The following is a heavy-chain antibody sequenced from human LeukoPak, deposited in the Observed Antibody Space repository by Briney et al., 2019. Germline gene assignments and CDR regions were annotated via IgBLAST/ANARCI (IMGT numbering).Heavy chain of an antibody. V-gene: IGHV1-69*13. CDR1: GGTFSSYA. CDR2: IIPIFGTA. CDR3: ARDNRFAGDWIWFDP. J-gene: IGHJ5*02. Sequence: ASVKVSCKASGGTFSSYAISWVRQAPGQGLEWMGGIIPIFGTANYAQKFQGRVTITADESTSTAYMELSSLRSEDTAVYYCARDNRFAGDWIWFDPWGQGTLVTVSS. D-gene: IGHD3-16*01.